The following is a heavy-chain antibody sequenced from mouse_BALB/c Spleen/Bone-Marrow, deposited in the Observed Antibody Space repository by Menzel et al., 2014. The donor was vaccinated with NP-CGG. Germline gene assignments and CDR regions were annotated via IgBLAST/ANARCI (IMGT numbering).Heavy chain of an antibody. CDR3: TRDDSPYWYFDV. V-gene: IGHV1-39*01. Sequence: VQLQQSGPELEKPGASVKIPCKASGYSFTAYNMNWVKQSNGKSLEWIGSIDPYYSGTSYNQKFKGKATLTVDKSSSTAYMQLKNLTSEDSAVYYCTRDDSPYWYFDVWGAGTTVTVSS. CDR2: IDPYYSGT. D-gene: IGHD2-4*01. CDR1: GYSFTAYN. J-gene: IGHJ1*01.